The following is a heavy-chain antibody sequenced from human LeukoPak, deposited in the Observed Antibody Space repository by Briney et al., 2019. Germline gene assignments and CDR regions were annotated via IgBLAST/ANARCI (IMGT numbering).Heavy chain of an antibody. D-gene: IGHD4-17*01. J-gene: IGHJ4*02. CDR2: VYYSEST. CDR1: GGSIISTSYY. Sequence: SETLSLTCTVSGGSIISTSYYWGWVRQPPGKGLEWIGSVYYSESTYYNPSLKSRITISVDTSKNQFSLKLSSVTAADTAVYYCATPAGPFGDYDYWGQGTLVTVSS. V-gene: IGHV4-39*01. CDR3: ATPAGPFGDYDY.